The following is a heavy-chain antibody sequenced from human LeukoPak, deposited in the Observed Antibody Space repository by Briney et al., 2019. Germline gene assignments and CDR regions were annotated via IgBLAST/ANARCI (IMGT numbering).Heavy chain of an antibody. D-gene: IGHD3-3*01. CDR1: GGSISSSSYY. V-gene: IGHV4-39*01. Sequence: SETLSLTCTVSGGSISSSSYYWGWIRQPPGKGLEWIGSIYYSGSTYYNPSRKSRVPISVATSQNQFSLKLSSVTAADTALYYCARHGHYTIFFQPPIDYWGQGTLVTVSS. J-gene: IGHJ4*02. CDR3: ARHGHYTIFFQPPIDY. CDR2: IYYSGST.